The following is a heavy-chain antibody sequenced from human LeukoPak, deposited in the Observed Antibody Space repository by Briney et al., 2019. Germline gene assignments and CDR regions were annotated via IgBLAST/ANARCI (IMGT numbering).Heavy chain of an antibody. CDR1: GFTFSHYY. V-gene: IGHV3-72*01. J-gene: IGHJ2*01. D-gene: IGHD1-26*01. CDR2: IRNKANSYSI. CDR3: VRVMLGSSKFFDL. Sequence: GGPLRLSCAGSGFTFSHYYIDWVRQAPGKGLEWVARIRNKANSYSIEYAASVKGRFTISRDDSKNSVYLQMNSLKSEDTADYYCVRVMLGSSKFFDLWGRGTLVTVSS.